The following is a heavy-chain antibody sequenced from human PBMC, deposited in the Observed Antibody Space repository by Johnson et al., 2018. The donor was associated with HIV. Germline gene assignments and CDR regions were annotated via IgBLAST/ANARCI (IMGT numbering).Heavy chain of an antibody. Sequence: VQLVESGGGLVQPGGSLRLSCAASGFTFSSYAMSWVRQAPGKGLEWVAVIWYDGSNKYYADSVKGRFTISRDNSKNTLYLQMNSLGAEDPAVYYCARDLTYYDIFTGSIVWGAFDVWGQGTMVTVSS. J-gene: IGHJ3*01. V-gene: IGHV3-33*08. D-gene: IGHD3-9*01. CDR2: IWYDGSNK. CDR1: GFTFSSYA. CDR3: ARDLTYYDIFTGSIVWGAFDV.